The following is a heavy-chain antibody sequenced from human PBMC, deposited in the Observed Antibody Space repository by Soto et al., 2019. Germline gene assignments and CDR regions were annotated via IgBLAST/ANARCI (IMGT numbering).Heavy chain of an antibody. Sequence: QVQLVQSGAEVKKPGSSVKVSCKASGGTFSSYTISWVRQAPGQGLEWMGRIIPILGIANYAQKFQGRVTITADKSTSTAYMELSSLRSEDTAVYYCASLALADYGSGSQDDYWGQGTLVTVSS. D-gene: IGHD3-10*01. J-gene: IGHJ4*02. V-gene: IGHV1-69*02. CDR1: GGTFSSYT. CDR3: ASLALADYGSGSQDDY. CDR2: IIPILGIA.